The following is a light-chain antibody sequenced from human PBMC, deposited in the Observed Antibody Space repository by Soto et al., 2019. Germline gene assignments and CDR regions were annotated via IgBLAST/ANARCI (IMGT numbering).Light chain of an antibody. V-gene: IGLV2-14*01. CDR3: SSDTSSSTLYV. CDR1: SSDVGGYNY. J-gene: IGLJ1*01. CDR2: DVS. Sequence: QSVLTQPASVSGSPGQSITISCTGTSSDVGGYNYVSWYQQHPGKAPKLMIYDVSNRPSGVSNRFSGSKSGNTASLTIAGLQAEDEADYYCSSDTSSSTLYVFGTWTKLTVL.